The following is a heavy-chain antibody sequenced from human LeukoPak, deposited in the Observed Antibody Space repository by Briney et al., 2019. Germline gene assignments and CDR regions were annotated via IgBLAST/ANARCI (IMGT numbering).Heavy chain of an antibody. Sequence: GGSLRLSCAASGFTFSSYWMSWVRQAPGKGLEWVANIKQDGSEKYYVDSVKGRFTISRDNAKNSLYLQMNSLRAEDTAVYYCAKYGFSYCSGSECIPHWGQGTLVTVSS. CDR1: GFTFSSYW. D-gene: IGHD2-15*01. J-gene: IGHJ4*02. CDR2: IKQDGSEK. V-gene: IGHV3-7*01. CDR3: AKYGFSYCSGSECIPH.